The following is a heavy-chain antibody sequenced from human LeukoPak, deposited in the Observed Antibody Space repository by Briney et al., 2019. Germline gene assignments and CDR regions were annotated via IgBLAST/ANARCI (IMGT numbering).Heavy chain of an antibody. Sequence: ASVKVSCKASGYTFTNYGISWVRQAPGQGLEWMGWISAYNGNTNYAQKLQGRVTMTTDTSTSTAYMELRSLRSDDTAVYYCARNKVQQLVPPYYYYYYGMDVWGKGTTVTVSS. CDR3: ARNKVQQLVPPYYYYYYGMDV. V-gene: IGHV1-18*01. CDR1: GYTFTNYG. D-gene: IGHD6-13*01. CDR2: ISAYNGNT. J-gene: IGHJ6*04.